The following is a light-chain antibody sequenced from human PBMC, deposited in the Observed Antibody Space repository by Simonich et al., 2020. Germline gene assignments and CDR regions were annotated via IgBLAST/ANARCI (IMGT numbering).Light chain of an antibody. CDR2: ECS. CDR1: SSDVGSYNL. CDR3: CSYAGSYTLV. Sequence: QSALTQPASVSGSPGQSITISCTGTSSDVGSYNLVAWYKQHPGKAPKLMLYECSKRPSGVSNRFSGSKSGNTASLTISGLQAEDEADYYCCSYAGSYTLVFGGGTKLTVL. J-gene: IGLJ2*01. V-gene: IGLV2-23*01.